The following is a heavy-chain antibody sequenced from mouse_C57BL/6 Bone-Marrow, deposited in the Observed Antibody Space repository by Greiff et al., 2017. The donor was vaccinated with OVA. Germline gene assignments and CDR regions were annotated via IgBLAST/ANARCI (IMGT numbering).Heavy chain of an antibody. V-gene: IGHV14-3*01. D-gene: IGHD1-1*01. CDR1: GFNIKNTY. J-gene: IGHJ4*01. CDR3: ARGNFGSSFYAMDY. CDR2: IDPANDNT. Sequence: VKLQQSVAELVRPGASVKLSCTASGFNIKNTYMHWVKQRPEQGLEWIGRIDPANDNTKYAPKFQGKATMTADTSSNTAYLQLSSLSSEDTAVYCCARGNFGSSFYAMDYWGQGTSVTVSS.